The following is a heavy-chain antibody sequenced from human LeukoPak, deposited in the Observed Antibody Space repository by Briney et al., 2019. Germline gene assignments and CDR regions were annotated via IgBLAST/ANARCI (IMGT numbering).Heavy chain of an antibody. CDR2: INPNSGGT. D-gene: IGHD3-3*01. J-gene: IGHJ3*02. CDR1: GYTFTGYY. V-gene: IGHV1-2*02. Sequence: ASVKVSCKASGYTFTGYYMHWVRQAPGQGLEWMGWINPNSGGTNYAQKFQGRVTMTRDTSISTAYMELSRLRSDDTAVYYCARGSRRITIFGVAMEAFDIWGQGTMVTVSS. CDR3: ARGSRRITIFGVAMEAFDI.